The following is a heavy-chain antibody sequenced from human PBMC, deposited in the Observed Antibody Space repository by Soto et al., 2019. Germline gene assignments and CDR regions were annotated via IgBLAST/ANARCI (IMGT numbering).Heavy chain of an antibody. D-gene: IGHD4-17*01. CDR3: ARDGFISLVFGDYVEFDY. CDR2: ISSSSSYI. V-gene: IGHV3-21*01. Sequence: EVQLVESGGGLVKPGGSLRLSCAASGFTFSSYSMNWVRQAPGKGLEWVSSISSSSSYIYYADSVKGRFTISRDNAKNSLYLQMNSLRAEDTAVYYCARDGFISLVFGDYVEFDYWGQGTLVTVSS. J-gene: IGHJ4*02. CDR1: GFTFSSYS.